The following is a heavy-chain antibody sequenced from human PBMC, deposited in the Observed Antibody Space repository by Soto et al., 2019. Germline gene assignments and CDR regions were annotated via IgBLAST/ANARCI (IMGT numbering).Heavy chain of an antibody. Sequence: EVQLLESGGGLVQPGGSLRLSCAASGFTFSSYAMSWVRQAPGKGLEWVSAISGSGGSTYYADSVKGRFTISRDNSKNTLYLQMNSLRAEDTAVYYCATGTTEYYYYYGMDVWGQGTTVTVSS. D-gene: IGHD1-1*01. CDR3: ATGTTEYYYYYGMDV. CDR2: ISGSGGST. J-gene: IGHJ6*02. CDR1: GFTFSSYA. V-gene: IGHV3-23*01.